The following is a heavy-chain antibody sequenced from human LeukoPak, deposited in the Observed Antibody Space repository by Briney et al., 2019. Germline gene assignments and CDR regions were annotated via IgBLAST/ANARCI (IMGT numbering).Heavy chain of an antibody. CDR2: ISSSSSYI. CDR3: ARDSGGGGGDI. V-gene: IGHV3-21*01. D-gene: IGHD2-15*01. Sequence: PGGSLRLSCAASGFTFSSYSMNWVRQAPGKGLEWVSSISSSSSYIYYAESVKGRFTISRDNAKNSLYLQTNSLRAEDTAVYYCARDSGGGGGDIWGQGTMVTVSS. J-gene: IGHJ3*02. CDR1: GFTFSSYS.